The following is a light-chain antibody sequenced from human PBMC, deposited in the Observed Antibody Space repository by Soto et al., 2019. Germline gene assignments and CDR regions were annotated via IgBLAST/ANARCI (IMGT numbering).Light chain of an antibody. CDR3: CSYAGSYTLV. J-gene: IGLJ1*01. Sequence: QSALTQPRSVSWSPGQSVTISCTGTSSDVGGYNYVSWYQQHPGKAPKLMIYDVSKRPSGVPDHFSGSKSGNTASLTISGLQAEDEADYYCCSYAGSYTLVFGTGTKGTVL. V-gene: IGLV2-11*01. CDR1: SSDVGGYNY. CDR2: DVS.